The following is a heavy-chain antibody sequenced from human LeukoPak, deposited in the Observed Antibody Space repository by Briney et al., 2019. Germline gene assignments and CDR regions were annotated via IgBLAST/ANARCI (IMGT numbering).Heavy chain of an antibody. Sequence: SSETLSLTCTVSGGSISSGFYYWGWIRQPPGKGLEWIGSIYYSGSTYYNPSLKSRVTISVDTSKNQFSLKLSSVTAADTAVYYCASSPMIYTIFGVVQLSVFDYWGQGTLVTVSS. V-gene: IGHV4-39*07. D-gene: IGHD3-3*01. CDR1: GGSISSGFYY. CDR2: IYYSGST. J-gene: IGHJ4*02. CDR3: ASSPMIYTIFGVVQLSVFDY.